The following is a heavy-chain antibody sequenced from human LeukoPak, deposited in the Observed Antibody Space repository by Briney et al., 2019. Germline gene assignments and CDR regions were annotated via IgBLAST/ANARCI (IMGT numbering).Heavy chain of an antibody. D-gene: IGHD2-21*02. Sequence: GGSLRLSCAASGFTFSNYGMHWVRQAPGEGLEWVAVIWYDGSTKYNPDTVKGRFTISRDNSKNTLYLQMNSLRAEDAAVYYSARAFGDNVSSAPLIDYWGQGSLVTVSS. V-gene: IGHV3-33*01. CDR1: GFTFSNYG. J-gene: IGHJ4*02. CDR2: IWYDGSTK. CDR3: ARAFGDNVSSAPLIDY.